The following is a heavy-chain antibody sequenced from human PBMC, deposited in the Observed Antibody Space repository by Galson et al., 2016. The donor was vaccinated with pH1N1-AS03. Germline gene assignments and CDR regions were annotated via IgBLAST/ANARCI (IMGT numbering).Heavy chain of an antibody. J-gene: IGHJ4*02. CDR1: GFTFSSYA. V-gene: IGHV3-23*01. CDR3: AKERNDISAAVNY. D-gene: IGHD6-13*01. Sequence: SLRLSCAASGFTFSSYAMSWVRQAPGKGLEWVSAISSSGGSTYYADSVKGRFTISRDNSKNTVHLQMNSLRAEDTAIYYCAKERNDISAAVNYWGQGTLVTVSS. CDR2: ISSSGGST.